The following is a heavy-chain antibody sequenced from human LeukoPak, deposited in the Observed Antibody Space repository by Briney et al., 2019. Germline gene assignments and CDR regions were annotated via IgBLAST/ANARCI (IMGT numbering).Heavy chain of an antibody. V-gene: IGHV3-23*01. D-gene: IGHD3-10*01. CDR3: AKEYYYGSGTYYNVDY. Sequence: GGSLRLSCAASGFTFSNFAMSWVRQAPGKGLEWVSAISGSGGRTYYADSVKGRFTLSRDNSKNTLYLQMNSLRAEDTAVYYCAKEYYYGSGTYYNVDYWGQGTLVTVSS. J-gene: IGHJ4*02. CDR1: GFTFSNFA. CDR2: ISGSGGRT.